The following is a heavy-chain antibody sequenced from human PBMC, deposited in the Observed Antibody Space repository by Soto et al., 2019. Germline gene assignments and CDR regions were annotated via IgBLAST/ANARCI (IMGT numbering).Heavy chain of an antibody. J-gene: IGHJ4*02. CDR3: NSGAGK. CDR2: IRSRAYGTTT. V-gene: IGHV3-49*04. CDR1: GFRFGAYA. Sequence: GVFLSLSCPASGFRFGAYAMTWVRQAPGKGLEWVGFIRSRAYGTTTEYAASVKGRFIISRDDSKSIAYLQMNSRKTEDTAVYYCNSGAGKWGQGPQVTVSA. D-gene: IGHD6-19*01.